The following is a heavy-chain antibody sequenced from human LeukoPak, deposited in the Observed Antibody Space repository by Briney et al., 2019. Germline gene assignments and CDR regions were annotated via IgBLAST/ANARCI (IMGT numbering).Heavy chain of an antibody. J-gene: IGHJ4*02. V-gene: IGHV4-38-2*02. CDR3: ARDLIYSSGPFDY. CDR2: IYHSGSP. D-gene: IGHD5-18*01. Sequence: SETPSLTCAVSGYSISSGYYWGWIRQPPGKGLEWIGSIYHSGSPYYNPSLKSRLTISVDTSKNQFSLKLSSVTAADTAVYYCARDLIYSSGPFDYWGQGTLVTVSS. CDR1: GYSISSGYY.